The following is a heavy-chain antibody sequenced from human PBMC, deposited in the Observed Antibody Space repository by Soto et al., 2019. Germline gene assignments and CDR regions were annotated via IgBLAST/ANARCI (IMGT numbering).Heavy chain of an antibody. CDR1: GFTFSSYA. J-gene: IGHJ6*02. V-gene: IGHV3-23*01. Sequence: VQLLESGGGLVQPGGSLRLSCAASGFTFSSYAMSWVRQAPGKGLEWVSAISGSGGSTYYADSVKGRFTISRDNSKNTLYLQMNSLRAEDTAVYYCAKDGTFYDILTGYPAPEPNYYYYGMDVWGQGTTVTVSS. CDR2: ISGSGGST. D-gene: IGHD3-9*01. CDR3: AKDGTFYDILTGYPAPEPNYYYYGMDV.